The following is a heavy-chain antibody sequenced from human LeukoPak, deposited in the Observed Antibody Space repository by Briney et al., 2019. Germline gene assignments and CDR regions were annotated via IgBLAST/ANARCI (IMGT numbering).Heavy chain of an antibody. D-gene: IGHD3-9*01. Sequence: QPGGSLRLSCATSGFSFTDYPMNWVRQAPGKGLEWISNIRTTAEGAKYAYYADSVKGRVTISRDDGKNTLYLHMNSQRDDDTAVYYCATDQRYAFDYWGQGILVTVSS. CDR3: ATDQRYAFDY. CDR2: IRTTAEGAKYA. J-gene: IGHJ4*02. V-gene: IGHV3-48*02. CDR1: GFSFTDYP.